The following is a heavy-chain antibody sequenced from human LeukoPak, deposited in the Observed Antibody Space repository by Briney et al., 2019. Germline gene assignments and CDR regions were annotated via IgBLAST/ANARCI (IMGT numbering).Heavy chain of an antibody. CDR2: IYDSGST. CDR1: GGSISSYY. V-gene: IGHV4-59*12. CDR3: AKSNGYGLVDI. J-gene: IGHJ3*02. D-gene: IGHD3-10*01. Sequence: SETLSLTCTVSGGSISSYYWSWIRQPPGKGLEWIGYIYDSGSTNYNPSLKSRVTMSVDRSRNQFSLKLNSVTAADTAVYYCAKSNGYGLVDIWGQGTMVTVSS.